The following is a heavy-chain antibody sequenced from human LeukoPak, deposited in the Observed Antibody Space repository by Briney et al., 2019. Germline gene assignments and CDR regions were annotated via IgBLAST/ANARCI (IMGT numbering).Heavy chain of an antibody. V-gene: IGHV3-30*03. Sequence: PGRSLRLSCAASGFTFSSYGMHWVRQAPGKGLEWVAVISYDGSNKYYADSVKGRFTISRDNSKNTLYLQMNSLRAEDTAVYHCASPADYYGSGSYLDYWGQGTLVTVSS. J-gene: IGHJ4*02. D-gene: IGHD3-10*01. CDR1: GFTFSSYG. CDR3: ASPADYYGSGSYLDY. CDR2: ISYDGSNK.